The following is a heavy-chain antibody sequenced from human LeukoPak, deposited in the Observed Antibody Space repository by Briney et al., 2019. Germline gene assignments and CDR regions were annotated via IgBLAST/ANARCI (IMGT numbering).Heavy chain of an antibody. V-gene: IGHV3-66*01. D-gene: IGHD2-21*01. CDR1: GFTVSTNY. J-gene: IGHJ4*02. CDR2: IYGGGST. Sequence: GGFLRLSCAASGFTVSTNYMSWVRQAPGKGLEWVSVIYGGGSTYYADSVKGRFTISRDNSKNTLYLQMNSLRAEDTAVYYCARDLLATFSFDSWGQGTLVTVSS. CDR3: ARDLLATFSFDS.